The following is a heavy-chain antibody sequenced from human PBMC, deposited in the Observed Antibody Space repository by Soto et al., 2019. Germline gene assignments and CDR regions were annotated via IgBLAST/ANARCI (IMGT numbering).Heavy chain of an antibody. CDR1: GYTFTSYG. Sequence: GASVKVSCKASGYTFTSYGISWVRQAPGQGLEWMGWISAYNGNTNYAQKLQGRVTMTTDTSTSTAYMELRSLRSDDTAVFYCARVDSGSYYLNYYYYGMDVWGQGTTVTVSS. CDR2: ISAYNGNT. CDR3: ARVDSGSYYLNYYYYGMDV. V-gene: IGHV1-18*01. D-gene: IGHD1-26*01. J-gene: IGHJ6*02.